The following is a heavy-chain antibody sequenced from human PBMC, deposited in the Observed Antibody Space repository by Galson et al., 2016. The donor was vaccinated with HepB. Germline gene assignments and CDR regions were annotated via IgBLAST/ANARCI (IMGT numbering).Heavy chain of an antibody. V-gene: IGHV4-59*11. Sequence: ETLSLTCSVSGDSLSSHYWNWVRQSPGKGLEGICYMYYTGSNNYSPSLKSRVTISVDKSKNQFSLKMTSVTAADTAVYYCAKGLAGIGNYPIWGQGILVTVSS. CDR2: MYYTGSN. CDR1: GDSLSSHY. CDR3: AKGLAGIGNYPI. J-gene: IGHJ4*02. D-gene: IGHD1-7*01.